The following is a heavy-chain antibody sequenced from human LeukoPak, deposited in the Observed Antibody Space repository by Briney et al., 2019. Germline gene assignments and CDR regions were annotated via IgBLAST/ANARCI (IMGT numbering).Heavy chain of an antibody. CDR2: IYYSGST. D-gene: IGHD1-26*01. Sequence: SETLSLTCTVSGGSISSSSYYWGWIRQPPGKGLEWIGSIYYSGSTYYNPSLKSRVTISVDTSKNQFSLKLSSVTAADTAVYYCARLPYDSGRHGHFDYWGQGTLVTVSS. J-gene: IGHJ4*02. V-gene: IGHV4-39*01. CDR3: ARLPYDSGRHGHFDY. CDR1: GGSISSSSYY.